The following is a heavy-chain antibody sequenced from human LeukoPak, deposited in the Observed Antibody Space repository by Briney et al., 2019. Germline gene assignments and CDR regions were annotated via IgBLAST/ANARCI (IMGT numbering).Heavy chain of an antibody. V-gene: IGHV3-20*04. CDR1: DFTFDDYG. Sequence: AGGSLRLSCAASDFTFDDYGMSWVRQAPGKGLEWVAGINRNGRSTGYADSVRGRFTISRDNAKNSLYLQMNSLRAEDTAFYFCAREGDYQGGYSFDTWGQGTLVAVSS. J-gene: IGHJ4*02. D-gene: IGHD4-17*01. CDR2: INRNGRST. CDR3: AREGDYQGGYSFDT.